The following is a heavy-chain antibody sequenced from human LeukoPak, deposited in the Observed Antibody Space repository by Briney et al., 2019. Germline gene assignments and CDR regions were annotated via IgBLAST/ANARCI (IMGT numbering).Heavy chain of an antibody. J-gene: IGHJ4*02. CDR1: GGSVSSGTYY. V-gene: IGHV4-31*03. Sequence: SETLSLTCTVSGGSVSSGTYYWSWIRQHPGKGLEWIGYIYYSGSTYYNPSLKSRVTISVDTSKNQFSLKLSSVTAADTAVYYCASTSITYYYDSSGYYLGYWGQGTLVTVSS. D-gene: IGHD3-22*01. CDR3: ASTSITYYYDSSGYYLGY. CDR2: IYYSGST.